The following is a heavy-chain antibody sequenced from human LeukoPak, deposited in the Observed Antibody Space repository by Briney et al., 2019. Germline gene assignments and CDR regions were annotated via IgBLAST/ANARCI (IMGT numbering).Heavy chain of an antibody. CDR3: AREGSRGYYDSSGYGYYYYGMDV. CDR1: GYTFTGYY. J-gene: IGHJ6*02. V-gene: IGHV1-2*06. CDR2: INPNSGGT. D-gene: IGHD3-22*01. Sequence: ASVRVSCKASGYTFTGYYMHWVRQAPGQGLEWMGRINPNSGGTNYAQKFQGRVTMTRDTSISTAYMELSRLRSDDTAVYYCAREGSRGYYDSSGYGYYYYGMDVWGQGTTVTVSS.